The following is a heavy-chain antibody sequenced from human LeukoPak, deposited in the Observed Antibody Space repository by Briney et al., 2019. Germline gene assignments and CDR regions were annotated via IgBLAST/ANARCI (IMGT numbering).Heavy chain of an antibody. Sequence: PGGSLRLSCAASGFTFGAYTINWVRQAPGKGLEWVSCIFSRSESILYADSVKGRFTISRDNAKNSLYLQMDSLRVEDTAVYYCARDFFHSSDSRPFDCWGQGTLVTVSS. J-gene: IGHJ4*02. CDR3: ARDFFHSSDSRPFDC. CDR2: IFSRSESI. V-gene: IGHV3-21*01. CDR1: GFTFGAYT. D-gene: IGHD3-22*01.